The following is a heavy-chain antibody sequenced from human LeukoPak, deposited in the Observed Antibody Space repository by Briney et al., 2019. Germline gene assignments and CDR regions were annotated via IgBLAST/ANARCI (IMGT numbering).Heavy chain of an antibody. CDR3: AAIDYYDSSEDAFDI. CDR2: ISAYNGNT. CDR1: GYTFTSYG. Sequence: ASVKVSCKASGYTFTSYGISWVRQAPGQGLEWMGWISAYNGNTNYAQKLQGRVTMTTDTSTSTAYMELSSLRSEDTAVYYCAAIDYYDSSEDAFDIWGQGTMVTVSS. D-gene: IGHD3-22*01. V-gene: IGHV1-18*01. J-gene: IGHJ3*02.